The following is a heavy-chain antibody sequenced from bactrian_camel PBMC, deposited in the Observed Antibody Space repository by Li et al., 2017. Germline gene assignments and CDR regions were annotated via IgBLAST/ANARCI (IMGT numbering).Heavy chain of an antibody. CDR1: GFAFSRVA. Sequence: VQLVESGGGLVQPGGSLGLSCAAAGFAFSRVAMSWVRQAPGKGLEWVSAVNRGGVYTYYADSVKGRFTISRDNAKNTVYLQMNNLNSEDTAMYFCTAAHGEGLGDTAREYNYWGQGTQVTVS. V-gene: IGHV3S40*01. J-gene: IGHJ4*01. CDR3: TAAHGEGLGDTAREYNY. CDR2: VNRGGVYT. D-gene: IGHD3*01.